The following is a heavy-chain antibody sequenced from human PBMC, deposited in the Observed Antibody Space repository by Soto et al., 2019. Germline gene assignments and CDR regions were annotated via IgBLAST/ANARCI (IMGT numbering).Heavy chain of an antibody. CDR3: ARDATSWTMYKWFDP. CDR2: IWYDGSNK. J-gene: IGHJ5*02. Sequence: QVQLVESGGGVVQPGRSLRLSCAASGFTFSSYGMHWVRQAPGKGLEWVAVIWYDGSNKYYADSVKGRFTISRDNSKNTLYLQMNSLRAEDRAVYYCARDATSWTMYKWFDPWGQGTLVTVSS. V-gene: IGHV3-33*01. CDR1: GFTFSSYG. D-gene: IGHD6-13*01.